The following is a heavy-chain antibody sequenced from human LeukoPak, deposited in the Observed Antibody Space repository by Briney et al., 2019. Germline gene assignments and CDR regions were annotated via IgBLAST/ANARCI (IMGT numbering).Heavy chain of an antibody. CDR1: GGSITGYH. CDR3: ARMNDFHI. V-gene: IGHV4-4*08. Sequence: SETLSLTCTVSGGSITGYHWSWLRQPPGQGLVWIGYIYSSETTNYKPSLKSRVTISADTSKNQISLKLTSVTAANTAIYYWARMNDFHIWGKGTIVTVSS. J-gene: IGHJ3*02. CDR2: IYSSETT.